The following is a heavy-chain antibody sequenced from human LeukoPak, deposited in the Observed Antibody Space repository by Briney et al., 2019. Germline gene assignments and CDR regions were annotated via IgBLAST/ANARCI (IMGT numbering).Heavy chain of an antibody. V-gene: IGHV4-59*01. D-gene: IGHD5-24*01. CDR2: IYYSGST. CDR3: ANRRDGLDY. Sequence: SETLSLTCAVSGGSISSYYWSWIRQPPGKGLEWIGYIYYSGSTNYNPSLKSRVTISVDTSKNQFSLKLSSVTAADTAVYYCANRRDGLDYWGQGTLVTVSS. CDR1: GGSISSYY. J-gene: IGHJ4*02.